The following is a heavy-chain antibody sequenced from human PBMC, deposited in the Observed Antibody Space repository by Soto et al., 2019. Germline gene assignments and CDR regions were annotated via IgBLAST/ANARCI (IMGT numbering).Heavy chain of an antibody. D-gene: IGHD2-21*01. CDR2: ISYDGSNK. CDR1: GFTFSSYA. Sequence: GGSLRLSCAASGFTFSSYAMHWVRQAPGKGLEWVAVISYDGSNKYYADSVKGRFTISRDNSKNTLYLQMNSLRAEDTAVYYCARGRGGDPLDAFDIWGQGTMVTVSS. V-gene: IGHV3-30*04. J-gene: IGHJ3*02. CDR3: ARGRGGDPLDAFDI.